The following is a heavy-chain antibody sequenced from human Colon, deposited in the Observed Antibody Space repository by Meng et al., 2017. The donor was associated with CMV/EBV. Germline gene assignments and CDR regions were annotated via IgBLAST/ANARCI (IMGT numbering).Heavy chain of an antibody. D-gene: IGHD6-13*01. CDR3: ARGLSTSSWYDFDY. J-gene: IGHJ4*02. V-gene: IGHV3-48*03. Sequence: GGSLRLSCAASGFIFSRYEMNWVRQAPGKGLEWVSYISSSGSTTRYPDSVKGRFTISRDNAKNSLYLEMNSLRADDTAVYYCARGLSTSSWYDFDYWGQGTLVTVSS. CDR2: ISSSGSTT. CDR1: GFIFSRYE.